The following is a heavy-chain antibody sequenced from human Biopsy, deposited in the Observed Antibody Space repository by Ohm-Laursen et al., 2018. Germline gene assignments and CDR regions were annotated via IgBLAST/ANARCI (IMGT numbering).Heavy chain of an antibody. CDR2: ISAYNGHT. V-gene: IGHV1-18*04. J-gene: IGHJ4*02. Sequence: ASVKASCKVSGYTFAGYYLHWVRQAPGQGLEWMGWISAYNGHTKFARKFQDRVTMTTDTSTTTAYMDLRSLRSDDTAVYYCARDPHGEGRDYGSYFDYWGQGTLVTVSS. CDR1: GYTFAGYY. D-gene: IGHD4-17*01. CDR3: ARDPHGEGRDYGSYFDY.